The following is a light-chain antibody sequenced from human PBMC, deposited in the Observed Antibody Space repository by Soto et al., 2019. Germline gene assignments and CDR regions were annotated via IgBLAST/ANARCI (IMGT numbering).Light chain of an antibody. Sequence: DVEVTQKKSSLYVSIGDRVTMTCRASETISTFLNWYQVKPGKAPKLLIYAASTLQDGVPSRFSGSGSGTDFTLTINSLQPEDFATYYCHQVYDISPIPFCQVARLAI. V-gene: IGKV1-39*01. CDR1: ETISTF. CDR3: HQVYDISPIP. CDR2: AAS. J-gene: IGKJ5*01.